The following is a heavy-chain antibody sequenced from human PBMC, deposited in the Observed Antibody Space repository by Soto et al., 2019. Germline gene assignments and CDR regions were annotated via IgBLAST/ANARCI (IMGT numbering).Heavy chain of an antibody. CDR3: ARGDYYDSSGPFSDAFDI. D-gene: IGHD3-22*01. CDR2: IKQDGSQK. CDR1: ELTFGTYW. Sequence: HPGGSLELSCAASELTFGTYWMSWVGKAPGKGLCLLANIKQDGSQKWYVDSVKGRFTISRDNAKNSLYLQMNSLRAEDTAVYYCARGDYYDSSGPFSDAFDIWGQGTMVTVSS. J-gene: IGHJ3*02. V-gene: IGHV3-7*04.